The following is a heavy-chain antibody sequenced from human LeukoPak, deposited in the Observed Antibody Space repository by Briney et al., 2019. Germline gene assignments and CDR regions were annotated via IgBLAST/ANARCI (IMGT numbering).Heavy chain of an antibody. V-gene: IGHV4-59*01. J-gene: IGHJ4*02. CDR2: IYYSGST. Sequence: SETLSLTCTVSGGSISSYYWSWIRQPPGKGLEWIGYIYYSGSTNYNPSLKSRVTISVDTSKNQFSLKLSSVTAADTAVYYCAKSVGSSSFRHFDYWGQGTLVTVSS. CDR3: AKSVGSSSFRHFDY. CDR1: GGSISSYY. D-gene: IGHD6-6*01.